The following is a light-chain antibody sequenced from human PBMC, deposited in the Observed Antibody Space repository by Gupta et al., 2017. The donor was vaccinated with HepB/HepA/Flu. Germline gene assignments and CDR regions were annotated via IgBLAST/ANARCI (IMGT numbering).Light chain of an antibody. V-gene: IGLV2-18*02. CDR3: SSYTSSSTVA. Sequence: QSALTQPPSVSASLGQSVTISCTGTSSDAGSYTRVSWLQQPPGTAPKLIISEVSNLPSWVPYRFSGSKSGNTASLTISGLQAEDEADYYCSSYTSSSTVAFGGGTKLTVL. CDR2: EVS. J-gene: IGLJ2*01. CDR1: SSDAGSYTR.